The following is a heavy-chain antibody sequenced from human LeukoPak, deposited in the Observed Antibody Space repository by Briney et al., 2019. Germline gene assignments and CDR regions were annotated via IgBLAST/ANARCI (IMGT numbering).Heavy chain of an antibody. D-gene: IGHD3-9*01. CDR1: GFTFSSYA. J-gene: IGHJ4*02. Sequence: GESLRLSCAASGFTFSSYAMHWVRQAPGKGLEWVSVIYSGGSTYYADSVKGRFTISRDNSKNTLYLQMNSLRAEDTAVYYCAKDLSSRYLGTWLGGDYWGQGTLVTVSS. CDR3: AKDLSSRYLGTWLGGDY. V-gene: IGHV3-NL1*01. CDR2: IYSGGST.